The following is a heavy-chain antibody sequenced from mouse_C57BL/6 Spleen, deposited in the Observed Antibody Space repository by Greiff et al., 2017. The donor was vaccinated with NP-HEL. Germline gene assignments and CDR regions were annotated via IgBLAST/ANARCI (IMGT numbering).Heavy chain of an antibody. CDR3: ARGESEGFAY. Sequence: DVKLVESGGGLVQSGRSLRLSCATSGFTFSDFYMEWVRQAPGKGLEWIAASRNKANDYTTEYSASVKGRFIVSRDTSQSILYLQMNALRAEDTAIYYCARGESEGFAYWGQGTLVTVSA. CDR1: GFTFSDFY. J-gene: IGHJ3*01. V-gene: IGHV7-1*01. CDR2: SRNKANDYTT.